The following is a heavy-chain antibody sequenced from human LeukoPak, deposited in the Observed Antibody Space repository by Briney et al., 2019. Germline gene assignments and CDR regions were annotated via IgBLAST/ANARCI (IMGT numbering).Heavy chain of an antibody. V-gene: IGHV3-7*04. CDR3: TRVGYIDEGIDY. CDR2: IKQDGSKK. D-gene: IGHD5-24*01. J-gene: IGHJ4*02. CDR1: GFPVSSYW. Sequence: GGSLRLSCVASGFPVSSYWMTWVRQAPGKGLEWVANIKQDGSKKSYVDSVKGRFTISRDNAKNSLYLQMNSLRAEDTAIYYCTRVGYIDEGIDYWGQGTLVTVSS.